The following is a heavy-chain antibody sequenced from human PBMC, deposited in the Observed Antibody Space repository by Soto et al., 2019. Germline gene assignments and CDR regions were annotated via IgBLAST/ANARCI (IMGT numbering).Heavy chain of an antibody. V-gene: IGHV3-23*01. CDR3: AKDGDWYDFSTGYYSRGNYFDY. Sequence: PGGSLRLSCAASGFVFNNYAMSWVRQAPGKGLEWVATLSSGGGTTYYTDSVKGRFTISRDNSMNLLYLQMNSLRADDTAVYYCAKDGDWYDFSTGYYSRGNYFDYWGQGTLVTVS. D-gene: IGHD3-3*01. CDR1: GFVFNNYA. CDR2: LSSGGGTT. J-gene: IGHJ4*02.